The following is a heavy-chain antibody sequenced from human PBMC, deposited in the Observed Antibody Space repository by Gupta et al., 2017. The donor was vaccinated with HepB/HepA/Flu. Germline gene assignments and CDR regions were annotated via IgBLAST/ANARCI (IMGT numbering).Heavy chain of an antibody. CDR3: ARAPACSSTSCYHFDY. Sequence: QVQLVQSGAEVKKPGASVKVSCKASGYTFTSYDITWVRQATGQGLEWMGWMNPNSGNTGYAQKFQGRVTITRNTSISTAYMELSSLRSEDTAVYYCARAPACSSTSCYHFDYWGQVTLVTGAS. V-gene: IGHV1-8*03. CDR2: MNPNSGNT. D-gene: IGHD2-2*01. CDR1: GYTFTSYD. J-gene: IGHJ4*02.